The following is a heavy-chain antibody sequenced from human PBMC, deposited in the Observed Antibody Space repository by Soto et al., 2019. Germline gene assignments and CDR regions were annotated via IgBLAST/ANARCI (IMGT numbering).Heavy chain of an antibody. D-gene: IGHD3-22*01. Sequence: GGSLRLSCAASGFNFKSYDMFWVRQAPGKGPEWVSFVSTSGGRTEYADFVRGRFTISRDNAENTLSLQMNSLAVDDTAVYYCVRKGYETGWYYDKWGQGTLVTVSS. CDR2: VSTSGGRT. J-gene: IGHJ4*02. V-gene: IGHV3-23*01. CDR3: VRKGYETGWYYDK. CDR1: GFNFKSYD.